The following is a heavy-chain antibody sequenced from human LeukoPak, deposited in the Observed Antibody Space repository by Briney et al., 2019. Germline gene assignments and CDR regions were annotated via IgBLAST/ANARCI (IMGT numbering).Heavy chain of an antibody. D-gene: IGHD2-2*01. CDR2: IYTGGST. V-gene: IGHV4-4*07. CDR1: GDYISSYY. Sequence: SETLSLTCTVSGDYISSYYWSWIRQPAGKGLEWIGRIYTGGSTNYNPSLKSRVTISVDTSKNQFSLKLSSVTAADTAVYYCAREQLVVVRRSWVGAFDIWGQGTMVTVSS. J-gene: IGHJ3*02. CDR3: AREQLVVVRRSWVGAFDI.